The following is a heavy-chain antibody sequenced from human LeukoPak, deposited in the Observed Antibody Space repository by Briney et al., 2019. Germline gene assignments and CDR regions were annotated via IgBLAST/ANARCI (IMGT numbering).Heavy chain of an antibody. D-gene: IGHD3-10*01. J-gene: IGHJ4*02. Sequence: ASVKVSCKASGGTFSSYAISWVRQAPGQGLEWMGGIIPIFGTANYAQKFQGRVTITADESTSTAYMELSSLRSDDTAVYYCARDPTMVRGVNPSDCWGQGTLVTVSS. V-gene: IGHV1-69*13. CDR3: ARDPTMVRGVNPSDC. CDR2: IIPIFGTA. CDR1: GGTFSSYA.